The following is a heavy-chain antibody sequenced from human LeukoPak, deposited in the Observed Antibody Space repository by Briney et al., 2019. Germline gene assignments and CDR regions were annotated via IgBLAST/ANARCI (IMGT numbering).Heavy chain of an antibody. CDR2: ISAYNGNT. D-gene: IGHD6-13*01. Sequence: ASVKVSCKASGYTFTSYGISWVRQAPGQGLEWMGWISAYNGNTNYAQKLQGRVTMTTDTSTSTAYMELRSLRSDDTAVYYCARDQVPIVQQQLVPDDAFDIWGQGTKVTVSS. CDR1: GYTFTSYG. J-gene: IGHJ3*02. CDR3: ARDQVPIVQQQLVPDDAFDI. V-gene: IGHV1-18*01.